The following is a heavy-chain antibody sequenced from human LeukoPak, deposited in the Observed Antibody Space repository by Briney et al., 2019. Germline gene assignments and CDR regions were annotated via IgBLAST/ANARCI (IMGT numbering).Heavy chain of an antibody. CDR1: GFTFSTYW. J-gene: IGHJ4*02. CDR2: INWNGGST. CDR3: ARSIYGDYHPFDY. V-gene: IGHV3-20*04. D-gene: IGHD4-17*01. Sequence: GGSLRLSCAASGFTFSTYWMHWVRHAPGKGLEWVSGINWNGGSTGYADSVKGRFTISRDNAKNSLYLQMNSLRAEDTALYYCARSIYGDYHPFDYWGQGTLVTVSS.